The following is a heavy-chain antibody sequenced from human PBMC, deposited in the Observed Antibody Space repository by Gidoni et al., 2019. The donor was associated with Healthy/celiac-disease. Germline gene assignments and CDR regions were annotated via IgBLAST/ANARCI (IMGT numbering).Heavy chain of an antibody. J-gene: IGHJ1*01. V-gene: IGHV1-69*01. D-gene: IGHD2-15*01. CDR2: IIPIFGTA. CDR1: VGTFSSYA. CDR3: AGGYCSGGSRCGYFQH. Sequence: QVQLVQSGPEVQKPRSSVKVSCKAAVGTFSSYAISWVRQAPGQVLEWMGGIIPIFGTANYAQKFQGRVTITADESTSTAYRGLSSLRSEDTAVYYCAGGYCSGGSRCGYFQHWGQGTLVTVSS.